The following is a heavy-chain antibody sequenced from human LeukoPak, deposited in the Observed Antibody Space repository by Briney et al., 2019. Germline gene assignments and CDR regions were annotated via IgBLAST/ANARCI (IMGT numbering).Heavy chain of an antibody. D-gene: IGHD3-22*01. CDR2: INPNSGGT. CDR1: GYTFTGYY. J-gene: IGHJ3*02. Sequence: GASVKVSCKASGYTFTGYYMHWVRQAPGQGLEWMGWINPNSGGTNYAQKFQGRVTMTRDTSISTAYMELSRLRSDDTAVYYCARGRYYYDSIAAFDIWGQGTMVTVSS. CDR3: ARGRYYYDSIAAFDI. V-gene: IGHV1-2*02.